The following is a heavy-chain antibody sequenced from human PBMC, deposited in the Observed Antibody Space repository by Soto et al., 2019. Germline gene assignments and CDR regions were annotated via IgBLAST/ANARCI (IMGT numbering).Heavy chain of an antibody. V-gene: IGHV1-69*15. CDR2: IIPIFRAT. J-gene: IGHJ4*02. CDR1: GGTFSSHA. D-gene: IGHD3-3*02. CDR3: ARGDRSIEFCTTY. Sequence: VQLVQSGAEVKKPGSSVKVSCKTSGGTFSSHAVSWVRQAPGQGLEWMGRIIPIFRATNYAEKFQGRVSITAEESTNTVYLELSNLRSEDTATYFCARGDRSIEFCTTYWGQGTLVTVSS.